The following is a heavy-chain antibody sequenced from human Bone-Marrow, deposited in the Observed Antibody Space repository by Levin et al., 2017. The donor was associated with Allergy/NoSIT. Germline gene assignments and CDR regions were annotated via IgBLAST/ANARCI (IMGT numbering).Heavy chain of an antibody. V-gene: IGHV3-73*01. CDR3: TRRYCGGGVCYSDY. Sequence: GGSLRLSCTASGFTFSDSGVYWVRQASGKRLEWVGRIKSRVNSYTTTYAASVKGRFTISRDDSENTAYLQMNSLKTEDTAVYYCTRRYCGGGVCYSDYWGQGTLVTVSS. J-gene: IGHJ4*02. D-gene: IGHD2-15*01. CDR2: IKSRVNSYTT. CDR1: GFTFSDSG.